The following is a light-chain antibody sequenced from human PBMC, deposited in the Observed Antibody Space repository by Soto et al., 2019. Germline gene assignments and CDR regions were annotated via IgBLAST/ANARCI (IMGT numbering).Light chain of an antibody. CDR3: QSYDGSLSGPVV. CDR2: DNN. J-gene: IGLJ2*01. V-gene: IGLV1-40*01. CDR1: RSNIEYNT. Sequence: QAVVTQPPSVSGTPGQRVTISCSGGRSNIEYNTVNWYQQFPGTAPKLLIYDNNNRPSGVPDRFSGSKSGTSASLAITGLQAEDEADYYCQSYDGSLSGPVVFGGGTKLTVL.